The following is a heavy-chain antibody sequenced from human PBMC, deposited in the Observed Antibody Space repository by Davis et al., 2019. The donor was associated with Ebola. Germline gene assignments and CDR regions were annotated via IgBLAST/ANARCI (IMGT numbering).Heavy chain of an antibody. D-gene: IGHD3-10*01. V-gene: IGHV1-8*02. J-gene: IGHJ5*02. CDR2: MNPNSGNT. Sequence: ASVKVSCKASGGTFSSYDINWVRQATGQGLEWMGWMNPNSGNTGYAQKFQGRVTMTRNTSISTAYMELSSLRSEDTAVYYCAREVDISRLWFGELLRGLGQFDPWGQGTLVTVSS. CDR1: GGTFSSYD. CDR3: AREVDISRLWFGELLRGLGQFDP.